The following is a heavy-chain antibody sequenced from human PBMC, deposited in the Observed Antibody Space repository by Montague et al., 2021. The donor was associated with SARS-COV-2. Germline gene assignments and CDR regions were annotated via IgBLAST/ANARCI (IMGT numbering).Heavy chain of an antibody. CDR2: INHSGNT. D-gene: IGHD2-2*02. J-gene: IGHJ5*02. CDR3: ARTLRYQLPHTSAQPFDP. V-gene: IGHV4-34*01. Sequence: SETLSLTCAVHGGSFSGYCWTWIRQPPGKGLEWIGDINHSGNTNYNPSLKSRLTMAVDTSKNQFSLNLSSVTAADTAVYYCARTLRYQLPHTSAQPFDPWGQGTLVTVSS. CDR1: GGSFSGYC.